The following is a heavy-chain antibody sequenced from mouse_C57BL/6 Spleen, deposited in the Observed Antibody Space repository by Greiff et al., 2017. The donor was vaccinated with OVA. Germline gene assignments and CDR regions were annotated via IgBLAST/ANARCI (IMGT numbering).Heavy chain of an antibody. CDR1: GYTFTSYW. Sequence: QVQLQQPGAELVKPGASVKMSCKASGYTFTSYWITWVKQRPGQGLEWIGDIYPGSGSTNYNEKFKSKATLTVDTSSSTAYMQLSSLTSEDSAVYYCARQRDYYGSRRVFDYWGQGTTLTVSS. D-gene: IGHD1-1*01. CDR2: IYPGSGST. J-gene: IGHJ2*01. V-gene: IGHV1-55*01. CDR3: ARQRDYYGSRRVFDY.